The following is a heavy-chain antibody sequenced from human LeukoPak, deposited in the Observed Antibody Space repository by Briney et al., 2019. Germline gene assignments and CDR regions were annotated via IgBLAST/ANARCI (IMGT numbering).Heavy chain of an antibody. CDR1: GFTFSDYY. CDR3: ARGGRWYSNWYFDL. D-gene: IGHD2-15*01. J-gene: IGHJ2*01. CDR2: ISSSSSYT. V-gene: IGHV3-11*05. Sequence: GGSLRLSCAASGFTFSDYYMSWIRQAPGKGLEGVSYISSSSSYTNYADSVKGRFTSSRDIAKNSLYLQMNRLRAEDTAVYYCARGGRWYSNWYFDLWGRGTLVTVSS.